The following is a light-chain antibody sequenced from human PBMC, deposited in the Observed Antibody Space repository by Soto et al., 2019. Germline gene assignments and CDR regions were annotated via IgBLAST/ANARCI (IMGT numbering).Light chain of an antibody. CDR1: QSVSTSY. V-gene: IGKV3-20*01. CDR3: QQHGSSPIT. CDR2: GAS. J-gene: IGKJ5*01. Sequence: EIVLTQSPGTLSLSPVERAAVSFMASQSVSTSYLAWCQQKPGQAPRLLIYGASSRATGIPDRFSGSGSGTDFTLTISRLEPEDFAVYYCQQHGSSPITFGQGTRLEIK.